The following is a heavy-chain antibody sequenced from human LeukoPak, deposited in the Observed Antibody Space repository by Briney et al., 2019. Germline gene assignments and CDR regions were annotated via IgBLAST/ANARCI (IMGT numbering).Heavy chain of an antibody. D-gene: IGHD2-2*01. Sequence: GGSLRLSCVASGFTFSIHAMSWVRQAPGKGLEWISYISNNGDTIDSAASVKGRFTISRDNAKNTLFLQMNSLSAEDTAVYYCARDPQAWEVPLDSWGQGTLVTVSS. CDR3: ARDPQAWEVPLDS. V-gene: IGHV3-11*01. CDR1: GFTFSIHA. CDR2: ISNNGDTI. J-gene: IGHJ4*02.